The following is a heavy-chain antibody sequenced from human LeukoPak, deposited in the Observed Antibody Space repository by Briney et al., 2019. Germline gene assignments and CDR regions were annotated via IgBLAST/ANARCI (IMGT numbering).Heavy chain of an antibody. J-gene: IGHJ4*02. D-gene: IGHD7-27*01. CDR2: ISWNSGSV. Sequence: GGSLRLSCAASGFTFDDYAMHWVRQAPGKGLEWVSGISWNSGSVGYADSVKGRFTISRDNAKNSLYLQMNSLRAEDTALYYCAKDFGDLTGVNDYWGQGTLVTVSS. CDR3: AKDFGDLTGVNDY. CDR1: GFTFDDYA. V-gene: IGHV3-9*01.